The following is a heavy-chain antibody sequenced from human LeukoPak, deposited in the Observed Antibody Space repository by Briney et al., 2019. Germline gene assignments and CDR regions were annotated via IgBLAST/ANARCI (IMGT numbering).Heavy chain of an antibody. CDR2: IIPIFGTA. V-gene: IGHV1-69*05. J-gene: IGHJ6*03. CDR1: GGTFSSYA. Sequence: SVKVSCKASGGTFSSYAISWVRQAPGQGLEWMGGIIPIFGTANYAQKFQGRVTITTDESTGTAYMELSSLRSEDTAVCYCARGDDGTQISTMDVWGKGTTVTVSS. D-gene: IGHD2/OR15-2a*01. CDR3: ARGDDGTQISTMDV.